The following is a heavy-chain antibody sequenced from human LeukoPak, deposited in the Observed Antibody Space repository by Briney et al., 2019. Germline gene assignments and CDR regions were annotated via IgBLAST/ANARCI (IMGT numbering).Heavy chain of an antibody. CDR2: INPNSGGT. CDR1: GYTFTGYY. V-gene: IGHV1-2*02. D-gene: IGHD2-15*01. Sequence: ASVKVSCKASGYTFTGYYMHWVRQAPGQGLEWMGWINPNSGGTHYAQEFQGRVTVTRDTSISTAYMDLSRLRSDDTAVYYCARDLGYSGSWTQPDYWGQGTLVTVSS. J-gene: IGHJ4*02. CDR3: ARDLGYSGSWTQPDY.